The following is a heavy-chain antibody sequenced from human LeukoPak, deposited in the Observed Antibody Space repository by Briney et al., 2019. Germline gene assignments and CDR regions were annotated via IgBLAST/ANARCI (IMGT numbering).Heavy chain of an antibody. Sequence: ASVKVSCKASGGTFSSYAISWVRQAPGQGLEWMGGIIPIFGTANYAQKFQGRVTITADESTSTAYMELSSLRSEDTAVYYCARDESGASIAAAGNEHYYYYYGMDVWGQGTTVTVSS. CDR1: GGTFSSYA. CDR2: IIPIFGTA. V-gene: IGHV1-69*13. J-gene: IGHJ6*02. D-gene: IGHD6-13*01. CDR3: ARDESGASIAAAGNEHYYYYYGMDV.